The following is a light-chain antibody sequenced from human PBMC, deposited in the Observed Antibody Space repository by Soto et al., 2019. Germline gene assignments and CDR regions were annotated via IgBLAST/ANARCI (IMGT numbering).Light chain of an antibody. CDR3: QVWDISSDQYL. Sequence: SYELTQPPSVSVAPGQTVRVTWGAKNIASKSVHWYQQRPGQAPVLVLYDDSNRPSGIPARFSGSNSGSTATLTIRSVDAGYEDDYFCQVWDISSDQYLFGAGTKVTVL. CDR1: NIASKS. J-gene: IGLJ1*01. V-gene: IGLV3-21*02. CDR2: DDS.